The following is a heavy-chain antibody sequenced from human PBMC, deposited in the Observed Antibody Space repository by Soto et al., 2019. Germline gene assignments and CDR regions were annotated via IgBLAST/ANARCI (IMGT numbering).Heavy chain of an antibody. J-gene: IGHJ4*02. CDR2: TYYRSKWYN. Sequence: WQTLSLTCAISGDRVSSNSAAWKWIRQSPSRGLEWLGRTYYRSKWYNDYAVSVKSRITINPDTSKNQFSLQLNSVTPEDTAVYYCARASCSSNSCYFDYWGQGTLFSVSS. V-gene: IGHV6-1*01. CDR1: GDRVSSNSAA. D-gene: IGHD2-2*01. CDR3: ARASCSSNSCYFDY.